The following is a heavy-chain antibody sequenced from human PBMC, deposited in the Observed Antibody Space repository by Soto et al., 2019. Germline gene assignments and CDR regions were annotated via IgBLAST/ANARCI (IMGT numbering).Heavy chain of an antibody. CDR1: GDSVSSNSAA. J-gene: IGHJ6*02. Sequence: PSQTLSLTCAISGDSVSSNSAAWNWIRQSPSRGLEWLGRTYYRSKWYNDYAVSVKSRITINPDTSKNQFSLQLNSVTPEDTAVYYCARGKESGSEKPYYYYYGMDVWGQGTTVTVSS. V-gene: IGHV6-1*01. D-gene: IGHD1-26*01. CDR3: ARGKESGSEKPYYYYYGMDV. CDR2: TYYRSKWYN.